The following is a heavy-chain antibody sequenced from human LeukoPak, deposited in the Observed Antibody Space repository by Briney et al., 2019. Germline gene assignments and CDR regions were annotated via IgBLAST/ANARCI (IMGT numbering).Heavy chain of an antibody. CDR1: GGSIISSNYY. CDR2: VYNSGTT. V-gene: IGHV4-39*01. D-gene: IGHD3-10*01. CDR3: ARLWFGNGRTFDP. Sequence: SETLSLTCTVSGGSIISSNYYWAWIRQPPGKELEWLATVYNSGTTYYTPSLKSRATISVDTSKDQFSLKLDSVTAADTALYYCARLWFGNGRTFDPWGQGTLVTVSS. J-gene: IGHJ5*02.